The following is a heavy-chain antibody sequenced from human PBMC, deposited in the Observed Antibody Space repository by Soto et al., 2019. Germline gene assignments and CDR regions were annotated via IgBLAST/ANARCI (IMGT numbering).Heavy chain of an antibody. J-gene: IGHJ6*02. CDR2: INHSGGT. V-gene: IGHV4-34*02. D-gene: IGHD3-3*02. CDR3: ARDRQYYPFWSGYQNEGPYDMDV. Sequence: QVQLQQWGAGLLKPSETLSLTCVVYGGSFSGYYWTWIRQAPGQGLEWIGEINHSGGTNYNSSLKSRFTISVATSKNQFSLILYSVTAADTYVYACARDRQYYPFWSGYQNEGPYDMDVWGHGTTVTVSS. CDR1: GGSFSGYY.